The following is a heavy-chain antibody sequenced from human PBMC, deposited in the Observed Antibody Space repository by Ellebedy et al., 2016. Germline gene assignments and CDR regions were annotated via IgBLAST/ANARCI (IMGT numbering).Heavy chain of an antibody. D-gene: IGHD5-12*01. Sequence: GSLRLXXAVYGGSFSGYYWSWIRQPPGKGLEWIGEINHSGSTNYNPSLKSRVTISVDTSKNQFSLKLSSVTAADTAVYYCARGGRGYSGYDYPDYWGQGTLVTVSS. J-gene: IGHJ4*02. CDR2: INHSGST. CDR3: ARGGRGYSGYDYPDY. V-gene: IGHV4-34*01. CDR1: GGSFSGYY.